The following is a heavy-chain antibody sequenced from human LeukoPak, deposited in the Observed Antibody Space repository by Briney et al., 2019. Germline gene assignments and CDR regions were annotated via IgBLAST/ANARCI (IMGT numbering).Heavy chain of an antibody. D-gene: IGHD6-13*01. CDR2: IDPNSGGT. J-gene: IGHJ4*02. CDR1: GYTFTSYA. V-gene: IGHV1-2*02. Sequence: ASVKVSCKASGYTFTSYAMNWVRQAPGQGLEWMGWIDPNSGGTNYAQKFQGRVTMTRDTSISTAYMELSRLRSDDTAVYYCARVQGGQQLVIGLDYWGQGTLVTVSS. CDR3: ARVQGGQQLVIGLDY.